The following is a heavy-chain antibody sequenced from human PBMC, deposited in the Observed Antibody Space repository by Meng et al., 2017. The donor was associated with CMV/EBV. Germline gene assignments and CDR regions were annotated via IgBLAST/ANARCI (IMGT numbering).Heavy chain of an antibody. Sequence: GESLKISCAASGFTVSSYYMSWVRQAPGKGLEWVSVIYSGGSTYYADSVKGRFTISRDNSKNTLYLQMNSLRAEDTAVYYCAKGREYQLLYRWYYYGMDVWGQGTTVTVSS. CDR2: IYSGGST. CDR1: GFTVSSYY. V-gene: IGHV3-66*02. J-gene: IGHJ6*02. CDR3: AKGREYQLLYRWYYYGMDV. D-gene: IGHD2-2*02.